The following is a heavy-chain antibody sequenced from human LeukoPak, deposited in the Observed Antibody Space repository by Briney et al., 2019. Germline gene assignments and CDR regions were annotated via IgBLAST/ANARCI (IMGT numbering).Heavy chain of an antibody. CDR3: AKDNGPYYYYMDV. CDR1: GFTFDDYA. V-gene: IGHV3-9*03. CDR2: ISWNSARI. Sequence: PGGSLRLSCAASGFTFDDYAMHWVRQAPGKGLEWVSSISWNSARIAYADSVKGRFTISRDNAKNSLYLQMNSLRAEDMALYYCAKDNGPYYYYMDVWGKGTTVTASS. J-gene: IGHJ6*03.